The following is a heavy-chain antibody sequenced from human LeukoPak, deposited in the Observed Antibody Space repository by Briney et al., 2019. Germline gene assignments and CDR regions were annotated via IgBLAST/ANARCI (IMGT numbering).Heavy chain of an antibody. J-gene: IGHJ4*02. V-gene: IGHV4-59*12. Sequence: SETLSLTCAVSGASIRNYYWSWIRQSPGKGLEWIGGIHPSGRVYNNPSLESRVTISIDTSKNQFSLNLNYVCAADTAVYFCSRVLDSRNLGYWGQGTLVTVSS. D-gene: IGHD3-22*01. CDR2: IHPSGRV. CDR3: SRVLDSRNLGY. CDR1: GASIRNYY.